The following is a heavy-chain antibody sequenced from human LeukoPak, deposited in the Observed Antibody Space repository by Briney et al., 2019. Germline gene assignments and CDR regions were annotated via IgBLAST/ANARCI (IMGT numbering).Heavy chain of an antibody. V-gene: IGHV3-30*02. CDR1: GFTFSSYG. J-gene: IGHJ4*02. Sequence: GGSLRLSCAASGFTFSSYGIHWVRQAPGKGLEWVAFIRYDGSNKYYADSVKGRFTISRDNSKNTLYQQMNSLRAEDTAVYYCAKVKVRGTYYGSGSYYDPWFDYWGQGTLVTVSS. D-gene: IGHD3-10*01. CDR2: IRYDGSNK. CDR3: AKVKVRGTYYGSGSYYDPWFDY.